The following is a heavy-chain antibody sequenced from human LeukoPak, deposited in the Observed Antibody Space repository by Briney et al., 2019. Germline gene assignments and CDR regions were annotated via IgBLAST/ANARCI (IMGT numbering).Heavy chain of an antibody. D-gene: IGHD3-10*01. V-gene: IGHV4-38-2*02. CDR3: TRANGYGLIDY. CDR1: GYSISSGYY. Sequence: SETLSLTCTVSGYSISSGYYWGWIRQPPGKGLEWTGSIDHSGSTYYNSSLKSRVTISRDTSKNQFSLNLFSVTAADTAMYYCTRANGYGLIDYWGQGTLVTVSS. CDR2: IDHSGST. J-gene: IGHJ4*02.